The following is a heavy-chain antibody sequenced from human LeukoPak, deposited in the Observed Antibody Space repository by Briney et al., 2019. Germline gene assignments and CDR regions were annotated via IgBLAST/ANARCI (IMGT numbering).Heavy chain of an antibody. CDR3: ARDSPLGYSDEGHAFDI. J-gene: IGHJ3*02. D-gene: IGHD5-18*01. V-gene: IGHV4-38-2*02. CDR1: GYSISSGYY. CDR2: IYHSGST. Sequence: PSETLSLTCKVSGYSISSGYYWAWIRQSPEKGLEWIGNIYHSGSTDYNPSLKSRVSISVDTSKNQFSLKLSSVTAADTAVYYCARDSPLGYSDEGHAFDIWGQGTMVTVSS.